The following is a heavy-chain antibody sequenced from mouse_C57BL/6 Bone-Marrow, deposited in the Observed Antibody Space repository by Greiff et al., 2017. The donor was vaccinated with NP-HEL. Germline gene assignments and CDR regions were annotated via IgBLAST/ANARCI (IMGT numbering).Heavy chain of an antibody. Sequence: QVQLQQPGAELVKPGASVKLSCKASGYTFTSYWMHWVKQRPGQGLEWIGMIHPNSGSTNYNEKFKSKATLTVDKSSSTAYKQLSSLTSEDSAVYYCARPLSLLWAYYAMDYWGQGTSVTVSS. CDR3: ARPLSLLWAYYAMDY. D-gene: IGHD2-10*01. V-gene: IGHV1-64*01. CDR2: IHPNSGST. J-gene: IGHJ4*01. CDR1: GYTFTSYW.